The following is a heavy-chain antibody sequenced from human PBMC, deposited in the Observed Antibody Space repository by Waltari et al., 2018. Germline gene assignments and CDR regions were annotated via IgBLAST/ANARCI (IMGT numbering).Heavy chain of an antibody. D-gene: IGHD3-16*02. J-gene: IGHJ4*02. CDR1: GGSISSSHYY. CDR2: IYYTGST. CDR3: ASSYYDYVWGSYRLGDY. V-gene: IGHV4-39*01. Sequence: QLQLQESGPGLVKPSETLSLTCTVSGGSISSSHYYWGWVRQPQGKGLEWIATIYYTGSTYFNPSLKSRVTISVDTSKNQFSLRLSSVTAADTAVYYCASSYYDYVWGSYRLGDYWGQGTLVTVSS.